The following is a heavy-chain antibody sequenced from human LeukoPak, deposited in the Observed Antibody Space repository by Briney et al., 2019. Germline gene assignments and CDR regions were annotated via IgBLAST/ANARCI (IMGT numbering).Heavy chain of an antibody. J-gene: IGHJ4*02. CDR2: IKSKTDGGTT. V-gene: IGHV3-15*01. Sequence: GGSLRLSCAASGFTFSNAWMSWVRQAPGKGLEWVGRIKSKTDGGTTDYAAPVKGKFTISRDDSKSTLYLQMNSLKTEDTAVYYCTTGNVVVPAAISGWGQGTLVTVSS. CDR3: TTGNVVVPAAISG. D-gene: IGHD2-2*01. CDR1: GFTFSNAW.